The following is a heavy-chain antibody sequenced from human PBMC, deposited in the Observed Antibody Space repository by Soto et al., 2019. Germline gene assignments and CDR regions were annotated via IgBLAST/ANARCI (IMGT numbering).Heavy chain of an antibody. CDR2: IYYSGRT. V-gene: IGHV4-59*01. CDR1: GGSIRSYF. CDR3: GRYCGDDLGDSGGSDC. J-gene: IGHJ4*02. D-gene: IGHD4-17*01. Sequence: SGTLSLTCTVSGGSIRSYFWPWVRQPPGKGLEWIGYIYYSGRTNYNPSLKSRVSISVDTYKNHFSLQQRSVTAADQTVYYCGRYCGDDLGDSGGSDCWGQGTLVTVSS.